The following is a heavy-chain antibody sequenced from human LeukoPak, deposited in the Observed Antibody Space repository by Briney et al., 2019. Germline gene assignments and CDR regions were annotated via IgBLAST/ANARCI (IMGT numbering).Heavy chain of an antibody. CDR2: MYYSGNT. CDR3: ARDRWMKAGNICLHYGMDV. Sequence: SQTLSLTCSVPGGSIRSDDSYWTWIRQSPGKGLEWIGYMYYSGNTYYNPSLKSRVTISEDRSKSQISLRLASLTAADTAVYYCARDRWMKAGNICLHYGMDVWGQGITVTVSS. CDR1: GGSIRSDDSY. D-gene: IGHD5-12*01. J-gene: IGHJ6*02. V-gene: IGHV4-30-4*01.